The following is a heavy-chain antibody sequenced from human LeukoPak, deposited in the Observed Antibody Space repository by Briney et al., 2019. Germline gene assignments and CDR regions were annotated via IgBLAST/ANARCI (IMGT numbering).Heavy chain of an antibody. CDR2: ISSSSSYI. Sequence: GGSLRLSCAASGFTFSSYTMNWVRQAPGKGLEWVSSISSSSSYIYYADSVKGRFTISRQNAKNSLYLQMNSLRAEDTAVYYCARDGIAHCSGGSCSTMAYWGQGTVVTVSS. CDR1: GFTFSSYT. D-gene: IGHD2-15*01. V-gene: IGHV3-21*01. J-gene: IGHJ4*02. CDR3: ARDGIAHCSGGSCSTMAY.